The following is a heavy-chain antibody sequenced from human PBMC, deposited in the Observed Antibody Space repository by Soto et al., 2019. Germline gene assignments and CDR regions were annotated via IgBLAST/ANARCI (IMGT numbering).Heavy chain of an antibody. V-gene: IGHV4-28*01. CDR1: GYSISSSNW. D-gene: IGHD6-6*01. J-gene: IGHJ4*02. CDR2: IYSSGST. CDR3: ANIRGDPQLHGLDY. Sequence: SETLSLTCAVSGYSISSSNWWGWIRQPPGKGLEWIGFIYSSGSTYYNPSLESRATMSVDTSKNQFSLRLSSVTAVDTAVYYCANIRGDPQLHGLDYWGQGTLVTVSS.